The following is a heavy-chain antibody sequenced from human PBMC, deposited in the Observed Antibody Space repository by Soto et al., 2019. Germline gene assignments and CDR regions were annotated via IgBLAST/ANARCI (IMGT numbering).Heavy chain of an antibody. V-gene: IGHV4-31*03. CDR2: IYYSGST. J-gene: IGHJ3*02. D-gene: IGHD6-13*01. CDR1: GGSISSGGYY. Sequence: QVQLQESGPGLVKPSQTLSLTCTVSGGSISSGGYYWSWIRQHPGKGLEWIGYIYYSGSTYYNPSLRSRGTISVDTSKNQFSLKLSSVTAADTAVYYCARGDSSSWSDAFDIWGQGTMVTVSS. CDR3: ARGDSSSWSDAFDI.